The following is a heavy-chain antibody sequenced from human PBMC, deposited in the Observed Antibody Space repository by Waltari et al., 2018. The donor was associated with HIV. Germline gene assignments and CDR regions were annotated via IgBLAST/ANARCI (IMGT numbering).Heavy chain of an antibody. CDR3: ARESMYSGSFYFYYYGMDV. CDR1: GFSVNTSY. CDR2: IDSSLNT. J-gene: IGHJ6*02. Sequence: EVQLVETGGGLIQPGGSLRLSCTASGFSVNTSYMSWVRQAPGKGLEWVSSIDSSLNTYYADSVKGRFTISRDNTKNTVYFEMNSLRAEDTAVYFCARESMYSGSFYFYYYGMDVWGQGTTVTVSS. D-gene: IGHD1-26*01. V-gene: IGHV3-53*02.